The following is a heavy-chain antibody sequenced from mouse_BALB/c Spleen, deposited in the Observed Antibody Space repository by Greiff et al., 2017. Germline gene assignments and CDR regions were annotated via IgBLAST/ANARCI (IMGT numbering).Heavy chain of an antibody. CDR3: ATPDSWFAY. V-gene: IGHV3-2*02. CDR1: GYSITSDYA. CDR2: ISYSGST. J-gene: IGHJ3*01. Sequence: DVQLVESGPGLVKPSQSLSLTCTVTGYSITSDYAWNWIRQFPGNKLEWMGYISYSGSTSYNPSLKSRISITRDTSKNQFFLQLNSVTTEDTATYYCATPDSWFAYWGQGTLVTVSA.